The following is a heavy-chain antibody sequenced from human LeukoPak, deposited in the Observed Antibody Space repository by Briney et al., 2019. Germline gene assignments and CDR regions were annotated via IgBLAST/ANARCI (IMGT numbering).Heavy chain of an antibody. CDR3: ASGLQYSSSWFDFDY. D-gene: IGHD6-13*01. J-gene: IGHJ4*02. V-gene: IGHV3-30-3*01. CDR2: ISYDGSNK. CDR1: GFTFSSYA. Sequence: GSLRLSCAASGFTFSSYAMHWVRQAPGKGLEWVAVISYDGSNKYYADSVKGRFTISRDNSKNTLYLQMNSLRAEDTAVCYCASGLQYSSSWFDFDYWGQGTLVTVSS.